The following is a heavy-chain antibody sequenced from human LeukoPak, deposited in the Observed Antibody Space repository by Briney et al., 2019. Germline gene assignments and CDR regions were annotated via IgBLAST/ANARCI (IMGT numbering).Heavy chain of an antibody. CDR3: ARDGATWNYRSEYNWFDP. Sequence: SQTLSLTCAISGDSVSSNSAAWNWIRQSPSGGHEWLGRTYYRSKWYNDYAVSVKSRITINPDTSKNQFSLQLNSVTPEDTAVYYCARDGATWNYRSEYNWFDPWGQGTLVTVSS. V-gene: IGHV6-1*01. CDR1: GDSVSSNSAA. D-gene: IGHD1-7*01. J-gene: IGHJ5*02. CDR2: TYYRSKWYN.